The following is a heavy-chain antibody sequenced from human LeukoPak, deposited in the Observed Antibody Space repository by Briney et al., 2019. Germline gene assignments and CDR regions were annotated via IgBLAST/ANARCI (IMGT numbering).Heavy chain of an antibody. Sequence: SETLSLTCTVSAVSVTSGTYYWTWIRQPAGKGLEWIGRIYSTGRVNYNPSLKSRVTMLLDTSKNHISLKLTSVTAADTAIYFCARASETAMVTLWGQGTLVTVSS. CDR2: IYSTGRV. J-gene: IGHJ4*02. V-gene: IGHV4-61*02. CDR1: AVSVTSGTYY. D-gene: IGHD5-18*01. CDR3: ARASETAMVTL.